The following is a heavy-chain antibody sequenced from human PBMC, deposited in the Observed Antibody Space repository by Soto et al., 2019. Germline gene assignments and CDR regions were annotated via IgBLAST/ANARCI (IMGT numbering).Heavy chain of an antibody. CDR3: ARDKGDGYPENFDY. CDR2: ISYDGSNK. CDR1: GFTFSSYA. D-gene: IGHD5-12*01. J-gene: IGHJ4*02. Sequence: GGSLRLSCAASGFTFSSYAMHWVRQAPGKGLEWVAVISYDGSNKYYADSVKGRFTISRDNSKNTPYLQMNSLRAEDTAVYYCARDKGDGYPENFDYWGQGTLVTVSS. V-gene: IGHV3-30-3*01.